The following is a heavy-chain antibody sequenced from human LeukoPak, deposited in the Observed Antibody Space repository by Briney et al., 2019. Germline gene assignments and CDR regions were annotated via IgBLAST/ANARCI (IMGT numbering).Heavy chain of an antibody. CDR1: GYTFSSYS. J-gene: IGHJ4*02. D-gene: IGHD1-14*01. CDR3: ARVAFRQTVTNQLDY. CDR2: ISSSSSYI. Sequence: GGSLRLSCAASGYTFSSYSMNWVRQAPGKGLEWVSSISSSSSYIYYADSVKGRFTISRDNAKNSLYLQMNSLRAEDTAVYYCARVAFRQTVTNQLDYWGQGTLVTVSS. V-gene: IGHV3-21*04.